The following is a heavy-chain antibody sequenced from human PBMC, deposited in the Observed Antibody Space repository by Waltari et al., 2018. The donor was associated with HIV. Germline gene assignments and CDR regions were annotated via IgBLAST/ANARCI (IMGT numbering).Heavy chain of an antibody. J-gene: IGHJ5*02. CDR2: MIPILGIA. CDR1: GGTFSSYT. CDR3: ASGFLAVACHNWFDP. Sequence: QVQLVQSGAEVKKPGSSVKVSCKASGGTFSSYTISWVRQAPGQGLEWMGRMIPILGIANYATKFQGRVTITADNATSTAYMELGSLRSEDTAVYCASGFLAVACHNWFDPWGQGTLVTVSS. V-gene: IGHV1-69*02. D-gene: IGHD6-19*01.